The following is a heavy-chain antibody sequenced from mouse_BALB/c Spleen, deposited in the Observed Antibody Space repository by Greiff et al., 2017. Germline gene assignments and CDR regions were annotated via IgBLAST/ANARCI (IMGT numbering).Heavy chain of an antibody. CDR2: IRLKSNNYAT. D-gene: IGHD5-1-1*01. J-gene: IGHJ3*01. CDR3: TPYPFAY. CDR1: GFTFSNYW. Sequence: EVQRVESGGGLVQPGGSMKLSCVASGFTFSNYWMNWVRQSPEKGLEWVAEIRLKSNNYATHYAESVKGRFTISRDDSKSSVYLQMNNLRAEDTGIYYCTPYPFAYWGQGTLVTVSA. V-gene: IGHV6-6*02.